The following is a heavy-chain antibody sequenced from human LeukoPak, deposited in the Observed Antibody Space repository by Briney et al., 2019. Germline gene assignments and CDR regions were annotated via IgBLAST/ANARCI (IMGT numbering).Heavy chain of an antibody. CDR1: GFTFSSYG. V-gene: IGHV3-33*01. CDR3: ARGVYGILTGPPRWFGP. CDR2: IWYDGSNK. D-gene: IGHD3-9*01. Sequence: GGSLRLSCAASGFTFSSYGMHWVRQAPGKGLEWVAVIWYDGSNKYYADSVKGRFTISRDNSKNTLYLQMNSLRAEDTAVYYCARGVYGILTGPPRWFGPWGQGTLVTVSS. J-gene: IGHJ5*02.